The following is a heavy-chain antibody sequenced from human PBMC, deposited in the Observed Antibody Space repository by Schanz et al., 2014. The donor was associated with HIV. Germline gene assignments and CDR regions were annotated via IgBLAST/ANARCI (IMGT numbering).Heavy chain of an antibody. J-gene: IGHJ3*02. D-gene: IGHD5-18*01. Sequence: QVQLVQSGAEVKKPGASVKVSCKASGYIFTSNGISWVRQAPGQGLEWLGWINPKSGGADNAQKFQGRVTITADESTSTAYMELSSLRSEDTAVYYCASGRFDTVIWWGDAFLIWGRGTMVTVSS. CDR3: ASGRFDTVIWWGDAFLI. CDR1: GYIFTSNG. CDR2: INPKSGGA. V-gene: IGHV1-18*01.